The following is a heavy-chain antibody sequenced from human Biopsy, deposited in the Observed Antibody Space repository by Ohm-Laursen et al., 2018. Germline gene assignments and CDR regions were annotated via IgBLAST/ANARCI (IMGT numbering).Heavy chain of an antibody. Sequence: VASVKVSCKASGGTFINYAISWVRQAPGQGLECMGGIIPMFGTANYAQMFQGRVTISADESTSTSYMELSSLTTEDTAIYYCARGPHSGSHSCFDYWGRGTLVTVSS. CDR1: GGTFINYA. CDR3: ARGPHSGSHSCFDY. V-gene: IGHV1-69*13. J-gene: IGHJ4*02. CDR2: IIPMFGTA. D-gene: IGHD1-26*01.